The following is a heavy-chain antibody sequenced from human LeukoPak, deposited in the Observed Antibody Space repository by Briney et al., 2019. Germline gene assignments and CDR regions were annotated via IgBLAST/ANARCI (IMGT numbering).Heavy chain of an antibody. Sequence: GGSLRLSCAASGFTFSSYWMSWVRQALGKGLEWVANIKQDGSEKYYVDSVKGRFTISRDNAKNSLYLQMNSLRAEDTAVYYCAGPEFPAGRNSSGGLGSWGRGPLVTVSS. V-gene: IGHV3-7*01. CDR2: IKQDGSEK. D-gene: IGHD6-25*01. J-gene: IGHJ5*02. CDR1: GFTFSSYW. CDR3: AGPEFPAGRNSSGGLGS.